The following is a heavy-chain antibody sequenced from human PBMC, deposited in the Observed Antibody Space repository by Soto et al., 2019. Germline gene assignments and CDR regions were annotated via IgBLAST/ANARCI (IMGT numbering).Heavy chain of an antibody. D-gene: IGHD6-6*01. CDR2: IYYSGST. V-gene: IGHV4-31*03. CDR3: QRYSSSNLFDY. CDR1: GGSISSGGYY. J-gene: IGHJ4*02. Sequence: SETLSLTCTVSGGSISSGGYYWSWIRQHPGKGLEWIGYIYYSGSTYYNPSLKSRVTISVDTSKNQLSLKLSSVTAADTAVYYCQRYSSSNLFDYWGQGTLVTVSS.